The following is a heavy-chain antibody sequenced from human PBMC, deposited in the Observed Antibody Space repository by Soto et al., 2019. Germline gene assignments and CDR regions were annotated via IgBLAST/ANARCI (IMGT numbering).Heavy chain of an antibody. J-gene: IGHJ4*02. Sequence: SVKVSCKASGGTFSSYAISWVRQAPGQGLEWMGGIIPIFGTANYAQKFQGRVTITADESTSTAYMELSSLRSEDTAVYYCARVPPQLERRVDPYYFDYWGQGTLVTVSS. CDR3: ARVPPQLERRVDPYYFDY. D-gene: IGHD1-1*01. CDR2: IIPIFGTA. CDR1: GGTFSSYA. V-gene: IGHV1-69*13.